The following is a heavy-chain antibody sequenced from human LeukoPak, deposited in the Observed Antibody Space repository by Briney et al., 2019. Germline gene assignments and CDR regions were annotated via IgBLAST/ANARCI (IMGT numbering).Heavy chain of an antibody. CDR3: AKHYMGSYDNRGLDY. D-gene: IGHD3-10*01. Sequence: SETLSLTCTVSGGSISSSSYYWGWIRQPPVKGLEWIGSIYHSGYTYYNPSVESRVTISVDTSKNQFSLKLSSVTAADTAVYYCAKHYMGSYDNRGLDYWGQGTLVTVSS. CDR2: IYHSGYT. V-gene: IGHV4-39*01. J-gene: IGHJ4*02. CDR1: GGSISSSSYY.